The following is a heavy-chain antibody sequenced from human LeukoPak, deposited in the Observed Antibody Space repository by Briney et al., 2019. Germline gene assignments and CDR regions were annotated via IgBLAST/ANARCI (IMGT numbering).Heavy chain of an antibody. J-gene: IGHJ4*02. D-gene: IGHD6-19*01. CDR1: GYSFTSYW. Sequence: GESLKISCKGSGYSFTSYWIGWVRQMPGKGLEWIGIIYPGYSDPRYSSSFQVQVTISPDKSISTAYLHWSRLQASDTAMYYCARPGYSSGWAVDYWGQGTLVTVSS. V-gene: IGHV5-51*01. CDR2: IYPGYSDP. CDR3: ARPGYSSGWAVDY.